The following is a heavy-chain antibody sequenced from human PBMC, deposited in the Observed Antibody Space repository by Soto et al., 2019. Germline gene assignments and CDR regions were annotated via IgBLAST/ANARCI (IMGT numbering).Heavy chain of an antibody. Sequence: EVQLLESGGGLVRPGGSLRLSCAASGFTFYNYAMNWVRQAPGKGLEWVSTISGGGDGTYYADSVKGRFTISRDNSRNTVDLQNNRPRAGDTAGYYCAEKGPGSLANYCNNGDCHYAFDVWGQGTLVTVSS. D-gene: IGHD2-8*01. CDR2: ISGGGDGT. CDR1: GFTFYNYA. J-gene: IGHJ3*01. CDR3: AEKGPGSLANYCNNGDCHYAFDV. V-gene: IGHV3-23*01.